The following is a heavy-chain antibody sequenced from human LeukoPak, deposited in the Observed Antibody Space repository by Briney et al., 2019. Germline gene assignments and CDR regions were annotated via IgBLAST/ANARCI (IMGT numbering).Heavy chain of an antibody. CDR3: AKTRPLDSSSWSHGDY. D-gene: IGHD6-13*01. Sequence: GGSLRLSCVASGITFSTYTMSWVRQAPGKGLEWVSVIIGGDGRTYYADSVKGRFTISRDNSKNTLYLQMNSLRAEDTAVYYCAKTRPLDSSSWSHGDYWGQGTLVTVSS. CDR1: GITFSTYT. J-gene: IGHJ4*02. CDR2: IIGGDGRT. V-gene: IGHV3-23*01.